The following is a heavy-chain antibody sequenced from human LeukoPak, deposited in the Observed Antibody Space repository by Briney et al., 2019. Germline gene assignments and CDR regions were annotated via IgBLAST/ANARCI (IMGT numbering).Heavy chain of an antibody. Sequence: GGSLRLSCAASGFTFSNAWMSWVRQAPGKGLEWVGRIKSKTDGGTTDYAAPVKGRFTISRDDSKNMLYLQMNSLKTEDTAVYYCTTAGGSMLSALDGYWGQGTLVTVSS. CDR1: GFTFSNAW. CDR2: IKSKTDGGTT. CDR3: TTAGGSMLSALDGY. V-gene: IGHV3-15*01. D-gene: IGHD2-8*01. J-gene: IGHJ4*02.